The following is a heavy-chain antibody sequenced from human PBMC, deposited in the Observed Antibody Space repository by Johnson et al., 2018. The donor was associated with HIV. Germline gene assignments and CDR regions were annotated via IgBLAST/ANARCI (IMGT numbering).Heavy chain of an antibody. CDR1: GFTFSDAW. CDR2: IKSKTDGGTT. V-gene: IGHV3-15*01. CDR3: TTATRAAVLLNDAFDS. J-gene: IGHJ3*02. D-gene: IGHD6-25*01. Sequence: MLLVESGGGLVKPGGSLRLSCAASGFTFSDAWMSWVRQAPGKGLEWVGRIKSKTDGGTTDYAAPVKGRFTISIDDSKNTLYLQMNSLKTEDTAVYYCTTATRAAVLLNDAFDSWGQGTMVTGSS.